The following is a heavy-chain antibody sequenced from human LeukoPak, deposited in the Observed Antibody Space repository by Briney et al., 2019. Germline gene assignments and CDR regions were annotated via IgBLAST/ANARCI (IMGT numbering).Heavy chain of an antibody. CDR3: AKEVNEQQLGTEHHYYFDY. CDR1: GFTFSSYA. Sequence: GGSLRLSCAASGFTFSSYAMSWVRQAPGKGLEWVSAISGSGGSTYYADSVKGRFTISRGNSKNTLYLQMNSLRAEDTAVYYCAKEVNEQQLGTEHHYYFDYWGQGTLVTVSS. D-gene: IGHD6-13*01. CDR2: ISGSGGST. J-gene: IGHJ4*02. V-gene: IGHV3-23*01.